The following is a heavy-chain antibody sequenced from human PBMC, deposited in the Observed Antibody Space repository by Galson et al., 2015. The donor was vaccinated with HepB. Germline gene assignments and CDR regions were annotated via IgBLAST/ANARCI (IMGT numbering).Heavy chain of an antibody. J-gene: IGHJ6*04. CDR2: INPNSGGT. CDR1: GYTFTGYY. V-gene: IGHV1-2*02. Sequence: SVKVSCKASGYTFTGYYMHWVRQAPGQGLEWMGWINPNSGGTNYAQKFQGKVSMTRDTSISTAYMELRRLRSDDTAVYYCARAKELYDILTGYYGTMDVWGKGATITVSS. CDR3: ARAKELYDILTGYYGTMDV. D-gene: IGHD3-9*01.